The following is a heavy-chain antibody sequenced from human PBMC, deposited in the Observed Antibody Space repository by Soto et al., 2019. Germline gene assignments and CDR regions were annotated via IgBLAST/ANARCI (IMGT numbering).Heavy chain of an antibody. V-gene: IGHV4-30-4*01. D-gene: IGHD6-6*01. CDR2: IYYSGST. CDR1: GGSISSGDYY. J-gene: IGHJ4*02. Sequence: QVQLQESGPGLVKPSQTLSLTCTVSGGSISSGDYYWSWIRQPPGKGLEWIRYIYYSGSTYYNPSLKSRVTISVYTSKNQFSLKLSYVTAADTAVYYCAVSIAARYFHYSGQGTLVTVSS. CDR3: AVSIAARYFHY.